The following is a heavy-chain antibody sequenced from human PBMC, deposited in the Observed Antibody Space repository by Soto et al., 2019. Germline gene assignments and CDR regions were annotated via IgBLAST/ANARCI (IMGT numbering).Heavy chain of an antibody. Sequence: LRLSCAASGFTFSSYEMNWVRQAPGKGLEWVSYISSSGSTIYYADSVKGRFTISRDNAKNSLYLQMKSLRAEDTAVYYCARALPTGGNPGWGKGTLVTVSS. J-gene: IGHJ4*02. D-gene: IGHD2-15*01. CDR2: ISSSGSTI. CDR1: GFTFSSYE. CDR3: ARALPTGGNPG. V-gene: IGHV3-48*03.